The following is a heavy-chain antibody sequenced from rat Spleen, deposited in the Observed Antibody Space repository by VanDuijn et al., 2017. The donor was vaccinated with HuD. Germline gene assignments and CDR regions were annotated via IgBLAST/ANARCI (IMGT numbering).Heavy chain of an antibody. D-gene: IGHD1-4*01. J-gene: IGHJ4*01. V-gene: IGHV5-17*01. CDR1: GFTFSDYA. Sequence: EVQLVESGGGLVQPGNSLKLSCAASGFTFSDYAMAWVRQAPTKGLEWVASISYDGSSTYYRDSVKGRFTISRDNAKSTLYLQMDSLRSEDTATYYCARRGFNSMDAWGQGASVTVSS. CDR2: ISYDGSST. CDR3: ARRGFNSMDA.